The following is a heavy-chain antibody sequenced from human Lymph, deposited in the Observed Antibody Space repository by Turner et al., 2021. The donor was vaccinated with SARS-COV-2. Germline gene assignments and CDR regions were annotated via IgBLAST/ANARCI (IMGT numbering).Heavy chain of an antibody. D-gene: IGHD5-12*01. CDR3: ARDSGYEHYYFDY. J-gene: IGHJ4*02. CDR1: GFPFSSYA. CDR2: ISYDGSNK. V-gene: IGHV3-30-3*01. Sequence: QVQLVESGGGVVQPGGSLRLPCSASGFPFSSYAMHLVRQAPGKGLEWVAVISYDGSNKYYADNGKGRFTIARDNYKNTLYLQMNSLRAEDTAVYYCARDSGYEHYYFDYWGQGTLVTVSS.